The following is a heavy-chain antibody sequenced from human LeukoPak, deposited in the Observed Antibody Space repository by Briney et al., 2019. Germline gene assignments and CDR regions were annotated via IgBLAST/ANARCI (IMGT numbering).Heavy chain of an antibody. V-gene: IGHV3-23*01. CDR1: GFTFNSYA. J-gene: IGHJ4*02. CDR2: ISGSGGDT. CDR3: AKVLLTGTTYGGFDY. D-gene: IGHD1-20*01. Sequence: GGSLRLSCAASGFTFNSYAMSWVRRAPGKGLEWVSVISGSGGDTYYADSVKGRFIISRDNSKNTLYLQMSSLRAEDTAIYYCAKVLLTGTTYGGFDYWGQGTLVTVSS.